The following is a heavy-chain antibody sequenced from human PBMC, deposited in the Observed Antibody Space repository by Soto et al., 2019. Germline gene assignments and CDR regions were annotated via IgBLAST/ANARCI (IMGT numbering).Heavy chain of an antibody. Sequence: GGSLRLSCAASGFTFSNAWMSWVRQAPGKGLEWVGRIKSKTDGGTTDYAAPVKGRFTISRDDSKDTLYLQMNSLKTEETDVYYCTTGRGAGRPGYNFDYWAQGT. J-gene: IGHJ4*02. CDR1: GFTFSNAW. CDR3: TTGRGAGRPGYNFDY. CDR2: IKSKTDGGTT. V-gene: IGHV3-15*01. D-gene: IGHD6-6*01.